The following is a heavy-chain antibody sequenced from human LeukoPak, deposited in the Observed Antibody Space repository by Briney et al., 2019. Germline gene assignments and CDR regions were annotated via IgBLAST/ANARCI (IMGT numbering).Heavy chain of an antibody. J-gene: IGHJ4*02. CDR1: GRSISSYY. Sequence: SETLSLTCTVSGRSISSYYWSWIRQPPGKGLEWIGYIYYSGSTNYNPSLKSRVTISVDTSKNQFSLKLSSVTAADTAVYYCARSQRGYGHYYDSSGFDYWGQGTLVTVSS. D-gene: IGHD3-22*01. CDR3: ARSQRGYGHYYDSSGFDY. V-gene: IGHV4-59*08. CDR2: IYYSGST.